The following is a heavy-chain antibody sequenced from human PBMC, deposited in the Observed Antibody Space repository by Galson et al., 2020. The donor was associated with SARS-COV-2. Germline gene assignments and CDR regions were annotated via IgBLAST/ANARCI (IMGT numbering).Heavy chain of an antibody. CDR3: ATDHPGPSSGYYSLHY. CDR1: GFTFSSYG. CDR2: IWYDGSNK. D-gene: IGHD3-22*01. V-gene: IGHV3-33*01. Sequence: GSLRLSCAASGFTFSSYGMHWVRQAPGKGLEWVAVIWYDGSNKYYADSVKGRFTISRDNSKNTLYLQMNSLRAEDTAVYYCATDHPGPSSGYYSLHYWGQGTLVTVSS. J-gene: IGHJ4*02.